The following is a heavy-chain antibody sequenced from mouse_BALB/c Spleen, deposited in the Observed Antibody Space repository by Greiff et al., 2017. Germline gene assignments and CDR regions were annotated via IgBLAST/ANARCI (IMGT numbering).Heavy chain of an antibody. V-gene: IGHV1-54*01. J-gene: IGHJ3*01. CDR1: GYSITNYL. Sequence: QVQLQQSGAELVRPGTSVKMSCKAPGYSITNYLIESVKQRPGQGLEWIGVINPGSGGTNYNEKFKGKATLTADKSSSTAYMQLSSLTSDDSAVYFCAGGAWFAYWGQGTLVTVSA. CDR3: AGGAWFAY. CDR2: INPGSGGT.